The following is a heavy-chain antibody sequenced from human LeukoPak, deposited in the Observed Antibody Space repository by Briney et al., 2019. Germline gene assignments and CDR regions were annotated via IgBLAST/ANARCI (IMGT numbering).Heavy chain of an antibody. J-gene: IGHJ4*02. Sequence: PGGSLRLSCAASGFTFSSYGMHWVRQAPGKGLEWVAVIYYDGGDKYYADSVKGRFTVSRDNSKNTLYLQMNSLRVEDTAVYYCAREIKTYSSGWYYFDYWGQGTLVTVSS. CDR2: IYYDGGDK. CDR3: AREIKTYSSGWYYFDY. V-gene: IGHV3-33*08. D-gene: IGHD6-13*01. CDR1: GFTFSSYG.